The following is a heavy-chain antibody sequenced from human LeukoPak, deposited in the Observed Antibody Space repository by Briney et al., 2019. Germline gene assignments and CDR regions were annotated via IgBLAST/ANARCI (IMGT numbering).Heavy chain of an antibody. CDR1: GGSISNSSYY. Sequence: SETLSLTCTVSGGSISNSSYYWGWIRQPPGKGLEWIGSMYYSGSTYYNPSLKSRATISVDTSKNQFSLKLSSVTAADTAVYYCARHGRIGTINPSYWGQGTLVTVSS. V-gene: IGHV4-39*01. J-gene: IGHJ4*02. CDR3: ARHGRIGTINPSY. D-gene: IGHD2-15*01. CDR2: MYYSGST.